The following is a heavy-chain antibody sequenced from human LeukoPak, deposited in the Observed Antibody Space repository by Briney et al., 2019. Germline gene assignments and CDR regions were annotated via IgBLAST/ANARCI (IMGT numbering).Heavy chain of an antibody. CDR3: ASGGAAWPGYYYYMDV. V-gene: IGHV3-66*02. J-gene: IGHJ6*03. CDR2: IYSGGST. Sequence: GGSLRLSCAASGFTVSSNYMSWVRQAPGKGLEWVSVIYSGGSTYYADSVKGRFTISRDNSKNTLYLQMNSLRAEDTAVYYCASGGAAWPGYYYYMDVWGKGTTVTVSS. CDR1: GFTVSSNY. D-gene: IGHD6-13*01.